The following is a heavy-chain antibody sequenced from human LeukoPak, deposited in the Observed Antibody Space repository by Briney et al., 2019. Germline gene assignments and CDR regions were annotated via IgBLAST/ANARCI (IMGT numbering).Heavy chain of an antibody. CDR3: VRHNHMDV. CDR1: GYTFTTYS. CDR2: INLSGGST. Sequence: GASVKVSCKASGYTFTTYSMHWVRQAPGQGLEWKAIINLSGGSTDYTQKFQGRVTVTRDTSTSTVYMELSSLRSEDTAVYYCVRHNHMDVWGQGTTVTVSS. J-gene: IGHJ6*02. V-gene: IGHV1-46*01.